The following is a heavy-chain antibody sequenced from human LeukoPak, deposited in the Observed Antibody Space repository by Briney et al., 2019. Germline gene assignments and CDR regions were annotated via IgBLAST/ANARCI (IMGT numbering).Heavy chain of an antibody. V-gene: IGHV3-13*01. CDR3: AREYDANYYDSSGYYENLDY. CDR2: ITSAGDR. J-gene: IGHJ4*02. Sequence: GGSLRLSCAASGFTFSTYDMHWVRQATGKGLEWVSTITSAGDRYYPGSVKGRFTISRENAKNSLYLQMDSLRAGDTAVYYCAREYDANYYDSSGYYENLDYWGQGTLVTVSS. D-gene: IGHD3-22*01. CDR1: GFTFSTYD.